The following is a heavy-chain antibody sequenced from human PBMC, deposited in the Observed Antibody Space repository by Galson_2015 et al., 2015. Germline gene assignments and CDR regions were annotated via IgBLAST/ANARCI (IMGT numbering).Heavy chain of an antibody. CDR1: FASISDYF. CDR2: IYYTGST. Sequence: LSFCSTVAFASISDYFCCCVQPPAERLLEGLYTIYYTGSTNYNPSLKSRVTISVDTSNNHLALQLTTVSAADTAVYYCARGGAYGSYGLAFWGQGTLVTVSS. D-gene: IGHD4-17*01. J-gene: IGHJ4*02. V-gene: IGHV4-59*01. CDR3: ARGGAYGSYGLAF.